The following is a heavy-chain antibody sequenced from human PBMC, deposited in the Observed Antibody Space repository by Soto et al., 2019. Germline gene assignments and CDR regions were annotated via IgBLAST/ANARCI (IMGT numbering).Heavy chain of an antibody. CDR1: GGTFSSYA. V-gene: IGHV1-69*13. J-gene: IGHJ3*02. D-gene: IGHD6-19*01. Sequence: SVKVSCKASGGTFSSYAISWVRQAPGQRLEWMGGIIPIFGTANYAQKFQGRVTITADESTSTAYMELSSLRSEDTAVYYCARDTGAVAGTLPGTDAFDIWGQGTVVTVSS. CDR3: ARDTGAVAGTLPGTDAFDI. CDR2: IIPIFGTA.